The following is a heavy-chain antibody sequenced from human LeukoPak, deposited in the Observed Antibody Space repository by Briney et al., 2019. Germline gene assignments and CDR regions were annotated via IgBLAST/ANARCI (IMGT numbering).Heavy chain of an antibody. CDR3: ARDSGDGSYPSPIDY. D-gene: IGHD1-26*01. V-gene: IGHV4-39*07. CDR2: IYYSGST. CDR1: GGSISSSSYY. Sequence: SETLSLTCTVSGGSISSSSYYWGWIRQPPGKGLEWIGSIYYSGSTYYNPSLKSRVTISVDTSKNQFSLKLSSVTAADTAVYYCARDSGDGSYPSPIDYWGQGTLVTVSS. J-gene: IGHJ4*02.